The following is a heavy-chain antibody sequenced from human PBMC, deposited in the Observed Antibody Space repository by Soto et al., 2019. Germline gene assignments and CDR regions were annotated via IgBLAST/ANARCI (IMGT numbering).Heavy chain of an antibody. CDR2: ISSNGGST. Sequence: EVQLVESGGGLVQPGESLRLSCAASAFTFSSYAMHWVRQAPGKGLEYVSAISSNGGSTYYANSVKGRFTISRDNSKNTLYLQMGSLRAEDMAVYYCARNYGGNSYAFDIWGQGTMVTVSS. J-gene: IGHJ3*02. CDR1: AFTFSSYA. CDR3: ARNYGGNSYAFDI. D-gene: IGHD2-21*02. V-gene: IGHV3-64*01.